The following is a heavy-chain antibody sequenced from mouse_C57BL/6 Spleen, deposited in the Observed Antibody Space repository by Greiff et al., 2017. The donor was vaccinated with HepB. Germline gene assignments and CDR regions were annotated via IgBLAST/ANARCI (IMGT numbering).Heavy chain of an antibody. CDR2: IDPSDSYT. J-gene: IGHJ4*01. V-gene: IGHV1-69*01. CDR1: GYTFTSHW. D-gene: IGHD1-1*01. CDR3: ARTTVAYYAMDY. Sequence: VQLQQSGAELVMPGASVKLSCKASGYTFTSHWMHWVKQRPGQGREWIGEIDPSDSYTNYNQKFKGKSTLTVDKSSSTAYMQLSSLTSEDSAVYYCARTTVAYYAMDYWGHGTSVTVSS.